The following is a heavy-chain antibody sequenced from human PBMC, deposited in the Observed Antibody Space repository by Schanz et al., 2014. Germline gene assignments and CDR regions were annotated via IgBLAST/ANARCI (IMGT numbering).Heavy chain of an antibody. CDR1: GSDIRGFH. Sequence: QVQLQESGPGLVKPSQTLSLTCTVSGSDIRGFHWSWIRQSPGKGLEWIGYISYSGSTNYSPSLKSRVTISLDTSNNQISLKLRSVSAADTAVYYCARDKSGTYYTFDLWGPGTQVTVSS. J-gene: IGHJ4*02. CDR3: ARDKSGTYYTFDL. CDR2: ISYSGST. D-gene: IGHD1-26*01. V-gene: IGHV4-59*01.